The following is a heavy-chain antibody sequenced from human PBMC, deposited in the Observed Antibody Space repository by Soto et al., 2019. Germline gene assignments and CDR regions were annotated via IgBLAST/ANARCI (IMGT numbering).Heavy chain of an antibody. CDR1: GGSISSGGYY. J-gene: IGHJ6*02. V-gene: IGHV4-31*03. Sequence: QVQLQESGPGLVKPSQTLSLTCTVSGGSISSGGYYWTWIRQHPGKGLEWIGYIYYSGSTYYNPSLKSRVTMSVDTSKIHFSLKLSSVTAADTAVYYCARVCGGDCHYGMDVWGQGTTVTVSS. CDR2: IYYSGST. D-gene: IGHD2-21*02. CDR3: ARVCGGDCHYGMDV.